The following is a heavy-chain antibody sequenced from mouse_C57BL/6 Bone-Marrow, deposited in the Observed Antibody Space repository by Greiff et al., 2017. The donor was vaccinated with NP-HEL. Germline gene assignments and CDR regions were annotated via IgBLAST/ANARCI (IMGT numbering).Heavy chain of an antibody. V-gene: IGHV1-5*01. CDR1: GYTFTSYW. Sequence: EVKVVESGTVLARPGASVKMSCKTSGYTFTSYWMHWVKQRPGQGLEWIGAIYPGNSDTSYNQKFKGKAKLTAVTSASTAYMELSSLTNEDSAVYYCTRGRWLPSWFAYWGQGTLVTVSA. CDR3: TRGRWLPSWFAY. D-gene: IGHD2-3*01. CDR2: IYPGNSDT. J-gene: IGHJ3*01.